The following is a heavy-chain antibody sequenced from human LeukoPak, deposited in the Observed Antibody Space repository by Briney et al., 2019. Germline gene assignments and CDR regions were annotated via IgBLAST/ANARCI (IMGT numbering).Heavy chain of an antibody. D-gene: IGHD2-15*01. Sequence: GGSLRLSCAASGFTFSSYGMHWVRQAPGKGLEGVAFIRYDGSNKYYADSVKGRFTISRDNSKNTLYLQMNSLRAEDTAVYYCAKAPYCSGGSCQNYYYYYMDVWGKGTTVTVSS. CDR1: GFTFSSYG. V-gene: IGHV3-30*02. J-gene: IGHJ6*03. CDR2: IRYDGSNK. CDR3: AKAPYCSGGSCQNYYYYYMDV.